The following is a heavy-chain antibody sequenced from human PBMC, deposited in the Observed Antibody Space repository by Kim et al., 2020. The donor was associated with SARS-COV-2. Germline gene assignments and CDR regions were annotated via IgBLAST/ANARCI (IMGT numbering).Heavy chain of an antibody. Sequence: SVKVSCKASGGTFSSYAISWVRQAPGQGLEWMGGIIPIFGTANYAQKFQGRVTITADESTSTAYMELSSLRSEDTAVYYCARGAEGGYSSGYYWYYWGQGTLVTVSS. J-gene: IGHJ4*02. D-gene: IGHD3-22*01. CDR3: ARGAEGGYSSGYYWYY. CDR1: GGTFSSYA. CDR2: IIPIFGTA. V-gene: IGHV1-69*13.